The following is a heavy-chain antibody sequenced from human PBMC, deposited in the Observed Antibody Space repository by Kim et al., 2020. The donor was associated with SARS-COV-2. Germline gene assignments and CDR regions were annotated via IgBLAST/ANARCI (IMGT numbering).Heavy chain of an antibody. CDR2: TFYRSKWYN. D-gene: IGHD4-17*01. V-gene: IGHV6-1*01. CDR1: GDSVSSNSAA. Sequence: SQTLSLTCAISGDSVSSNSAAWNWLRQSPSRGLEWLGRTFYRSKWYNEYAVSVESRITINPDTSKNQFSLQLNSVTPEDTAVYFCVRFRVGAFDVWGQGTMVTVSS. CDR3: VRFRVGAFDV. J-gene: IGHJ3*01.